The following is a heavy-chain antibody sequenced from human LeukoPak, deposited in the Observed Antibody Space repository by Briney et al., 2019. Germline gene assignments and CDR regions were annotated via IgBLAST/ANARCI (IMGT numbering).Heavy chain of an antibody. Sequence: GESLKISCKGSGYSFTSYCIGWVRQTPGKGLEWMGVIYPDDSRTRYNPSFEGQVTISADKSITTAYLQWSSLKASDTAMYYCACREFYSPWPGPWGQGTLVTVSS. CDR3: ACREFYSPWPGP. V-gene: IGHV5-51*01. D-gene: IGHD5-18*01. CDR1: GYSFTSYC. CDR2: IYPDDSRT. J-gene: IGHJ5*02.